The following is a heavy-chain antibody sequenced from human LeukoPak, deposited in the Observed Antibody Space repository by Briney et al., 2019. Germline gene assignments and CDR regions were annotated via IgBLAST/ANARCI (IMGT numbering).Heavy chain of an antibody. CDR2: ISYDGSNK. CDR1: GFTFSSYG. J-gene: IGHJ4*02. V-gene: IGHV3-30*03. Sequence: GGSLRLSCAASGFTFSSYGMHWVRQAPGEGLEWVAVISYDGSNKYYADSVKGRFTISRDNSKNTLYLQMNSLRAEDTAVYYCARDQTLYDSSGYDYWGQGTLVTVSS. CDR3: ARDQTLYDSSGYDY. D-gene: IGHD3-22*01.